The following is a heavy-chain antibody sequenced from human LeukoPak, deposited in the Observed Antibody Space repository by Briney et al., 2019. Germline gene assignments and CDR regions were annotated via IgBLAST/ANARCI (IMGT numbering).Heavy chain of an antibody. CDR3: ARGLMYYYDSSGYSN. Sequence: GGSLRLSCAASGFTFSSYGMSWVRQAPGKGLEWVANIKQDGSEKYYVDSVKGRFTISRDNAKNSLYLQMNSLRAEDTAVYYCARGLMYYYDSSGYSNWGQGTLVTVSS. V-gene: IGHV3-7*01. J-gene: IGHJ4*02. CDR1: GFTFSSYG. CDR2: IKQDGSEK. D-gene: IGHD3-22*01.